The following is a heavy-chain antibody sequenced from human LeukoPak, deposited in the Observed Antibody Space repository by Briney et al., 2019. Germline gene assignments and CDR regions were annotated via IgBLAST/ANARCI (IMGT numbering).Heavy chain of an antibody. CDR3: ARKAVACDY. Sequence: TGGSLRLSCAASGLTVSTNYMSWVRQAPGKGLEWVSGIDSGGSALYADSVKGRFTISRDTSKNTLYLQMNSLRAEDTAVYYCARKAVACDYWGQGTPVTVSS. J-gene: IGHJ4*02. V-gene: IGHV3-66*01. D-gene: IGHD6-19*01. CDR1: GLTVSTNY. CDR2: IDSGGSA.